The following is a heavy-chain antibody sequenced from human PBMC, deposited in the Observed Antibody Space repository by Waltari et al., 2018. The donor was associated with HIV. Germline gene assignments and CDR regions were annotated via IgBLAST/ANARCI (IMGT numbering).Heavy chain of an antibody. V-gene: IGHV4-34*01. CDR2: INHSGST. CDR3: ARGRGGSGWYDY. CDR1: GGSFSGYY. D-gene: IGHD6-19*01. Sequence: QVQLQQWGAGLLKPSETLSLTCAVYGGSFSGYYWSWIRQPPGKGLEWIGEINHSGSTNYNPSHMSRVTIAVDTSKNQFSLKLSSVTAADTAVYYCARGRGGSGWYDYWGQGTLVTVSS. J-gene: IGHJ4*02.